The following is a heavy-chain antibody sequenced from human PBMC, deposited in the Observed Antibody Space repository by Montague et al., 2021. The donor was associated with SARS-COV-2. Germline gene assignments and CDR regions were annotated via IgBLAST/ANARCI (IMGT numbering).Heavy chain of an antibody. J-gene: IGHJ4*02. CDR3: ARRALGNCSGGSCYSAFDY. CDR2: IYYSGST. Sequence: SETLSLTCTVSGGSISSYYWSWIRQPPGKGLEWIGYIYYSGSTNXKPSLKSRVTISVDTSKNQFSRKLSSVTAADTAVYYCARRALGNCSGGSCYSAFDYWDQGTLITVSS. V-gene: IGHV4-59*08. CDR1: GGSISSYY. D-gene: IGHD2-15*01.